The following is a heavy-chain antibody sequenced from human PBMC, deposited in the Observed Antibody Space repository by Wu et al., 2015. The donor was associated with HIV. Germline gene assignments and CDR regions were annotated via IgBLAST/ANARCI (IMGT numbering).Heavy chain of an antibody. CDR1: GYTFSNYD. CDR2: MNPKSGNT. CDR3: ARVITWRNFGSFYDH. J-gene: IGHJ5*02. Sequence: QVQLVQSGAEVKKPGASVKVSCKASGYTFSNYDINWVRQATGQGLEWMGWMNPKSGNTGFAQKFQDRVAMTRNTSINTAYLDLGYLKSEDTAVYYCARVITWRNFGSFYDHWGQGALVTV. D-gene: IGHD1-26*01. V-gene: IGHV1-8*01.